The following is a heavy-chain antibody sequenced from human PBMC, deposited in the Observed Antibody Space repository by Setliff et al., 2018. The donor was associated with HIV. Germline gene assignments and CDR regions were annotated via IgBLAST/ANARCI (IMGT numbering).Heavy chain of an antibody. J-gene: IGHJ5*02. V-gene: IGHV4-39*07. CDR1: GGTISNTNSY. CDR2: IDYSGSI. Sequence: SETLSLTCTVSGGTISNTNSYWGWIRQPPGKGLEWMGNIDYSGSIDYSPSLKSRVTMSLDMSRNQFYLRLRSVTAADTAVYYCATSRVVVLRFDPWGQGTLVTVSS. D-gene: IGHD3-22*01. CDR3: ATSRVVVLRFDP.